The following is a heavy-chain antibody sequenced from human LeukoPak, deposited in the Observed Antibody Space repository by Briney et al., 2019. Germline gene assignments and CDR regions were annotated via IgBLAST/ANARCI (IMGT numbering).Heavy chain of an antibody. Sequence: SVKVSCKASGGTFSSYAISWVRQAPGQGLEWMGRIIPILGIANYAQKFQGRVTITADKSTSTAYMELSSLRSGDTAVYYCARGGLKQQLPDYWGQGTLVTVSS. V-gene: IGHV1-69*04. CDR3: ARGGLKQQLPDY. CDR2: IIPILGIA. CDR1: GGTFSSYA. D-gene: IGHD6-13*01. J-gene: IGHJ4*02.